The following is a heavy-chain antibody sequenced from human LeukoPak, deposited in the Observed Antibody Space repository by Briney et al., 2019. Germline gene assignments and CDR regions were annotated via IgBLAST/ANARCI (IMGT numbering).Heavy chain of an antibody. Sequence: GGSLRLSCAASGFSFSTYWMHWVRQDPGKGLEYVSAISSNGGSTYYANSVKGRFTISRDNSKNTLYLQMGSLRAEDMAVYYCARGRITMVRGVIITAEDFDYWGQGTLVTVSS. V-gene: IGHV3-64*01. CDR2: ISSNGGST. J-gene: IGHJ4*02. CDR3: ARGRITMVRGVIITAEDFDY. CDR1: GFSFSTYW. D-gene: IGHD3-10*01.